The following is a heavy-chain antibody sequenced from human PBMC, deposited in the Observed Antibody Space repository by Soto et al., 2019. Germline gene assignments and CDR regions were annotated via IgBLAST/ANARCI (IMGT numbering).Heavy chain of an antibody. D-gene: IGHD1-1*01. V-gene: IGHV3-11*06. CDR1: GFTFSDYY. CDR3: ARSGDNYNRLDY. CDR2: SSNSGTFS. J-gene: IGHJ4*02. Sequence: GSLRLSCEGSGFTFSDYYISWIRQAPGKGLEWISYSSNSGTFSRYADSVKGRFSISRDNTKNLLYLQMNSLRAEDTAVYYCARSGDNYNRLDYWGQGTPVTVSS.